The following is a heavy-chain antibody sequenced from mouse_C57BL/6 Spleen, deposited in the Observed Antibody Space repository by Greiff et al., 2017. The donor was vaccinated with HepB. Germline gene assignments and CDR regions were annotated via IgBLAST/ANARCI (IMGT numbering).Heavy chain of an antibody. J-gene: IGHJ3*01. V-gene: IGHV1-18*01. CDR3: ARGRYGSPFAY. CDR1: GYTFTDYN. CDR2: INPNNGGT. D-gene: IGHD1-1*01. Sequence: VQLKESGPELVKPGASVKIPCKASGYTFTDYNMDWVKQSHGKSLEWIGDINPNNGGTIYNQKFKGKATLTVDKSSSTAYMELRSLTSEDTAVYYCARGRYGSPFAYWGQGTLVTVSA.